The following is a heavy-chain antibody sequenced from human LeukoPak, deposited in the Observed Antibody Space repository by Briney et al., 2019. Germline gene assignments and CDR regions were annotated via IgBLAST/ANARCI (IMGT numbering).Heavy chain of an antibody. Sequence: SETLSLTCTVSGGSISSSSYYWGWIRQPPGKGLEWIGNIYYSGSTYYNPSLKSRVTISVDTSKNQFSLKLSSVTAADTAVYYCASRYYYYYYMDVWGKGTTVTVSS. J-gene: IGHJ6*03. CDR3: ASRYYYYYYMDV. V-gene: IGHV4-39*01. CDR1: GGSISSSSYY. CDR2: IYYSGST.